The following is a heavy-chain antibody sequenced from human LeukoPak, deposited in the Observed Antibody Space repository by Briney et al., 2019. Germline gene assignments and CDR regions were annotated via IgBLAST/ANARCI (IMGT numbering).Heavy chain of an antibody. CDR3: ARRRDQLYFGELPVDY. Sequence: SETLSLTCTVSGGSISSSSYYWGWIRQPPGKGLEWIGSIYYSGSTYYNPSLKSRVTISGDTSKNQFSLKLNSVTAADTAVYYCARRRDQLYFGELPVDYWGQGTLVTVSS. CDR1: GGSISSSSYY. D-gene: IGHD3-10*01. J-gene: IGHJ4*02. V-gene: IGHV4-39*07. CDR2: IYYSGST.